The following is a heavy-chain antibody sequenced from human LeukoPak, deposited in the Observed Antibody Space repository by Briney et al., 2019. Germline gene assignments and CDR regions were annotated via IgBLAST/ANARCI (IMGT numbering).Heavy chain of an antibody. CDR2: INPNIGGT. CDR1: GYTFTGHY. J-gene: IGHJ4*02. CDR3: ARDFIAVAGTADY. D-gene: IGHD6-19*01. V-gene: IGHV1-2*06. Sequence: ASVKVSCKASGYTFTGHYMHWVRQAPGQGLEWMGRINPNIGGTNYAQKFQGRVTMTRDTSISTAYMELSRLRSDDTAVYYCARDFIAVAGTADYWGQGTLVTVSS.